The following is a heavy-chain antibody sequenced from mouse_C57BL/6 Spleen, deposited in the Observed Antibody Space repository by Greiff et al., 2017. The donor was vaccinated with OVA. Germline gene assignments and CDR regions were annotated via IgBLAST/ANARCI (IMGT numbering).Heavy chain of an antibody. CDR1: GFTFSSYA. J-gene: IGHJ2*01. D-gene: IGHD6-1*01. CDR2: ISSGGDYI. Sequence: EVKLMESGEGLVKPGGSLKLSCAASGFTFSSYAMSWVRQTPEKRLEWVAYISSGGDYIYYADTVKGRFTISRDNARNTLYLQMSSLKSEDTAMYYCTREGAYYCDYWGQGTTLTVSS. CDR3: TREGAYYCDY. V-gene: IGHV5-9-1*02.